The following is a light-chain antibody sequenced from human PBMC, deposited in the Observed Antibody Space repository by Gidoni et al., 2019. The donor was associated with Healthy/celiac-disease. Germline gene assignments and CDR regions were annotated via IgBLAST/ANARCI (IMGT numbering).Light chain of an antibody. CDR3: SSYTSSSTLYV. CDR2: DVS. CDR1: SSDVGGYNY. Sequence: QSALTQPASVSGSPGQSLTISCTGTSSDVGGYNYVSWYQQHPGKAPKLMIYDVSNRPSGVSNRFSGSKSGNTACLTISGLQAEDEADYYCSSYTSSSTLYVFGTGTKVTVL. V-gene: IGLV2-14*03. J-gene: IGLJ1*01.